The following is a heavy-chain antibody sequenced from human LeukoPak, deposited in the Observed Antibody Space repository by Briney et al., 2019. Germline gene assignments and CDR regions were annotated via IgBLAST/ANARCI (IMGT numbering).Heavy chain of an antibody. Sequence: PGGSLRLSCAASGFTFSSYDMHWVRQATGKGLEWVSAIGTAGDTYYPGSVKGRFTISRENAKNSLYLQMNSLRAGDTAVYYCARGSGSYPYYYYYYSMDVWGQGTTVTVSS. CDR2: IGTAGDT. V-gene: IGHV3-13*01. J-gene: IGHJ6*02. CDR1: GFTFSSYD. CDR3: ARGSGSYPYYYYYYSMDV. D-gene: IGHD3-10*01.